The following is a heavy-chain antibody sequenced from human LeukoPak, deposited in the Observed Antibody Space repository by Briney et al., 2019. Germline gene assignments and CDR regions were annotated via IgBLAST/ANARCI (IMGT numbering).Heavy chain of an antibody. CDR1: GYTFTSFG. V-gene: IGHV1-18*01. D-gene: IGHD2-2*01. CDR2: ISAYNGNP. Sequence: ASVKVSCKASGYTFTSFGISWVRQAPGQGLEWMGWISAYNGNPNYAQNLQGRVTMTTDTSTSTAYMELRSLRSDDTAVYYCARGRYCSSSSCYQIYYDYMDVWGKGTTVTVSS. CDR3: ARGRYCSSSSCYQIYYDYMDV. J-gene: IGHJ6*03.